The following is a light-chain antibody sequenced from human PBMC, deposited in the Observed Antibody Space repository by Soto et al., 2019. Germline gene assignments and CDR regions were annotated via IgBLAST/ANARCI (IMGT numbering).Light chain of an antibody. CDR3: QQYGSSPPT. V-gene: IGKV3-20*01. Sequence: EIVLTQSPGTLSLSPGETATLSCRASETVDTSSLGWYQQKPGRAPSLLIYSVSRRATGIPDRFSGSGSGTDFTLTISRLEPEDFAVYYCQQYGSSPPTFGQGTKV. J-gene: IGKJ1*01. CDR1: ETVDTSS. CDR2: SVS.